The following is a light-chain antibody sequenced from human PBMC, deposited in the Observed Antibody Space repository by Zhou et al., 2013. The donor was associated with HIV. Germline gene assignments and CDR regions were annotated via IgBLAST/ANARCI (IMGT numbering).Light chain of an antibody. CDR1: QSLLHTNGYIY. CDR2: LGS. CDR3: MQSTHWPNT. J-gene: IGKJ2*01. Sequence: DVVLTQSPRSLSVSLGEPASISCRPSQSLLHTNGYIYLDWYLQRPGQPPQLLIYLGSNRASGVPDRFSGSGSGTDFTLEISRLEAEDVGVYYCMQSTHWPNTFGQGTKLEIK. V-gene: IGKV2-28*01.